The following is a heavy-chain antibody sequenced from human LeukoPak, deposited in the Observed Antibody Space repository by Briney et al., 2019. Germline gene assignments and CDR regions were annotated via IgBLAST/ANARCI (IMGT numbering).Heavy chain of an antibody. J-gene: IGHJ5*02. CDR2: INPNSGGT. CDR1: GYTFTGYY. V-gene: IGHV1-2*02. CDR3: ARDARIVVVPAALGS. D-gene: IGHD2-2*01. Sequence: ASVKVSCKASGYTFTGYYMHWVRQAPGQGLEWMGWINPNSGGTNYAQKFQGRVTVTRDTSISTAYMELSRLRSDDTAVYYCARDARIVVVPAALGSWGQGTLVTVSS.